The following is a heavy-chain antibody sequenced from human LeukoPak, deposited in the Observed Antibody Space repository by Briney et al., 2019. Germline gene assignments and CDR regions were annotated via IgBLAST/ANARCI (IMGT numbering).Heavy chain of an antibody. V-gene: IGHV1-8*01. D-gene: IGHD2-8*01. CDR3: ARGYTNGVNREVWLDP. CDR2: MNPNSGNT. CDR1: GYTFTSYD. J-gene: IGHJ5*02. Sequence: ASVKVSCKASGYTFTSYDINWVRQATGQGLEWMGWMNPNSGNTGYAQKFQGRVTMTRNTSISTAYMELSSLRSEDTAVYYCARGYTNGVNREVWLDPWGQGTLVTVSS.